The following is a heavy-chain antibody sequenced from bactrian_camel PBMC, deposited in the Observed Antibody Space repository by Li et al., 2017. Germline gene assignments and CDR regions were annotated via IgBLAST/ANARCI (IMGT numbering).Heavy chain of an antibody. D-gene: IGHD2*01. Sequence: HVQLVESGGGSVQSGGSLRLSCAVAGLTYPYYCMAWYRQAPGNECELVSTIISDGSTFYVDSVKGRFTISRDNAKNTVYLQMHSLEPEDTAIYYCQAIRAPVVVCAAWRREAGYWGQGTQVTVS. V-gene: IGHV3S53*01. CDR1: GLTYPYYC. CDR2: IISDGST. CDR3: QAIRAPVVVCAAWRREAGY. J-gene: IGHJ4*01.